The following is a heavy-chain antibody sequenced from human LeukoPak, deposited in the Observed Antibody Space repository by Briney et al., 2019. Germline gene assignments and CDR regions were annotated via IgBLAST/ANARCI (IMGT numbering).Heavy chain of an antibody. CDR1: GGSINSYY. CDR3: ARSNYRPGVIAARRNWFDP. Sequence: SETLSLTCTVSGGSINSYYWSWIRQPPGKGLEWIGYIYYSGSTNYNPSLKSRVTISVDTSKNQFSLKLSSVTAADTAVYYCARSNYRPGVIAARRNWFDPWGQGTLVTVSS. V-gene: IGHV4-59*12. D-gene: IGHD6-6*01. J-gene: IGHJ5*02. CDR2: IYYSGST.